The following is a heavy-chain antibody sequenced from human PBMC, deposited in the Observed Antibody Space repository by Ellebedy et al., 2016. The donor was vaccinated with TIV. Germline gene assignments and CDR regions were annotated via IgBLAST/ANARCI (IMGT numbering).Heavy chain of an antibody. CDR1: GGSFSGYY. CDR2: INHSGST. J-gene: IGHJ4*02. D-gene: IGHD3-10*01. Sequence: GSLRLXXAVYGGSFSGYYWSWIRQPPGKGLEWIGEINHSGSTNYNPSLKSRVTISVDTSKNQFSLKLSSVTTADTAVYYCARGLYGSGNHWGQGTLVTVSS. V-gene: IGHV4-34*01. CDR3: ARGLYGSGNH.